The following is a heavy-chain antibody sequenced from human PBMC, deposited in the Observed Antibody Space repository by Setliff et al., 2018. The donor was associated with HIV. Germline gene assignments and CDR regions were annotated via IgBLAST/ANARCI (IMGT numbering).Heavy chain of an antibody. Sequence: GGSLRLSCAASGFIFSSYDMNWVRQAPGKGLEWVSYISSSGSTIFYADSVKGRCTIARDNAKSSMYLQMNSLRAEDTAVYYCASGSSRTGFLNYGGPYYYHFYMDVWGKGTAVTVSS. CDR2: ISSSGSTI. J-gene: IGHJ6*03. V-gene: IGHV3-48*03. CDR3: ASGSSRTGFLNYGGPYYYHFYMDV. CDR1: GFIFSSYD. D-gene: IGHD2-21*01.